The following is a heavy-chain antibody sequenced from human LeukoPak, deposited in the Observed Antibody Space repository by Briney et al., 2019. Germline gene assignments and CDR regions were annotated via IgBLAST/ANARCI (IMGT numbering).Heavy chain of an antibody. Sequence: GSLRLSCAASGFTFSSYAMTWVRQAPGQGLEWVSGISGSGDTTFYADSVKGRFTISRDNSKNTLYLQMNSLRAEDTAVYYCAKDPKRAYGDYLKTYYFDYWGQGTLVTVSS. V-gene: IGHV3-23*01. CDR3: AKDPKRAYGDYLKTYYFDY. D-gene: IGHD4-17*01. CDR2: ISGSGDTT. J-gene: IGHJ4*02. CDR1: GFTFSSYA.